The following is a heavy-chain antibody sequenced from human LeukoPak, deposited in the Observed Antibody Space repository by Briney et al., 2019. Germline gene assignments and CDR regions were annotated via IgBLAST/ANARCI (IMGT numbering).Heavy chain of an antibody. CDR3: TTMGGNNWFDWYFDL. CDR1: GLSFDNAW. Sequence: GGSLRLSCAASGLSFDNAWMSWVRQVPGKGLEWVGRIRGKIDGGTTDYAAPVKGRFTISRDDSESTLYLHLTSLQIEDAAMYYCTTMGGNNWFDWYFDLWSRGTLVTVYS. J-gene: IGHJ2*01. D-gene: IGHD1-1*01. CDR2: IRGKIDGGTT. V-gene: IGHV3-15*01.